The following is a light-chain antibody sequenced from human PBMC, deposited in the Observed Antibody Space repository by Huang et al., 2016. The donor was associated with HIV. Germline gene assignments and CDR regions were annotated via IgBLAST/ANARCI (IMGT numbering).Light chain of an antibody. CDR3: QQYNNWPYT. J-gene: IGKJ2*01. V-gene: IGKV3-15*01. CDR2: GPS. Sequence: EIVMTQSPATLSVSPGERATLACRASQSVNSNLAWYQQKLGQAPRLLIYGPSTRATDVPARFSGSASGTEFTLTVSSLQSEDFAVYYCQQYNNWPYTFGQGTNLEIK. CDR1: QSVNSN.